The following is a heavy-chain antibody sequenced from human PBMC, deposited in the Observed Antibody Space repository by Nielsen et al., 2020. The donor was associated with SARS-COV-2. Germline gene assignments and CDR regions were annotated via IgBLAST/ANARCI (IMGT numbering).Heavy chain of an antibody. CDR2: INHSGST. CDR1: GGSFSGYY. Sequence: GSLRLSCAVYGGSFSGYYWSWIRQPPGKGLEWIGEINHSGSTNYNPSLKSRVTISVDTSKNQFSLKLSSVTAADTAVYYCARDSKGVVDYWGQGTLVTVSS. CDR3: ARDSKGVVDY. V-gene: IGHV4-34*01. J-gene: IGHJ4*02.